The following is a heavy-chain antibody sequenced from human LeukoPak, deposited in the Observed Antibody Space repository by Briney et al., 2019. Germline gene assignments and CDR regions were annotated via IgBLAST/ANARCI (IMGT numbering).Heavy chain of an antibody. CDR1: GFTFSSYA. V-gene: IGHV3-30-3*01. Sequence: GGSLRLSCAASGFTFSSYAMSWVRQAPGKGLEWVAVISYDGSNKYYADSVKGRFTISRDNSKNTLYLQMNSLRAEDTAVYYCAREDYYDSSGRYTGGGYFDYWGQGTLVTVSS. CDR2: ISYDGSNK. D-gene: IGHD3-22*01. CDR3: AREDYYDSSGRYTGGGYFDY. J-gene: IGHJ4*02.